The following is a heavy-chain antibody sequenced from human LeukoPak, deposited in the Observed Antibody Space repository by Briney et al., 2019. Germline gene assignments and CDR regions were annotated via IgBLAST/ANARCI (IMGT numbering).Heavy chain of an antibody. D-gene: IGHD2-15*01. CDR3: ARDVSPYCSGGSCYSGAFDI. V-gene: IGHV3-30*04. CDR2: ISYDGSNK. J-gene: IGHJ3*02. Sequence: GGSLRLSCAASGFTFSSYAMHWVRQAPGKGLEWVAVISYDGSNKYYADSVKGRFTISRDNSKNTLYLQMNSLRAEDTAVYYCARDVSPYCSGGSCYSGAFDIWGQGTMVTVSS. CDR1: GFTFSSYA.